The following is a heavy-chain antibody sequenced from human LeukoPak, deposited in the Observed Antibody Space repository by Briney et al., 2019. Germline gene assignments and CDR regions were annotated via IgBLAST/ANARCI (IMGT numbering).Heavy chain of an antibody. CDR2: INPSGGST. CDR1: GYIFTSYY. CDR3: TRGGTEGDY. D-gene: IGHD3/OR15-3a*01. Sequence: ASVKVPCKASGYIFTSYYMHWVRQAPGQGLEWMGIINPSGGSTSYAQKFQGRVTMTRDTSASTVYTELSSLRSEDTAVYYCTRGGTEGDYWGQGTLVTVSS. J-gene: IGHJ4*02. V-gene: IGHV1-46*01.